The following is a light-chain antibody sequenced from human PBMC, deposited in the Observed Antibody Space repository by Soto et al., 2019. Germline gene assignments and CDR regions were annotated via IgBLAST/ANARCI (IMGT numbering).Light chain of an antibody. J-gene: IGKJ1*01. V-gene: IGKV3-20*01. CDR1: QSVSSSY. CDR2: GAS. Sequence: EIVLTQSPGTLSLSPGERATLSCRASQSVSSSYLAWYQQKPGQAPRLLIYGASNRATGIPDRFSGSGSGTDFTLTIRSLQPDDFATYYCQHYNSYSEAFGQGTKVDIK. CDR3: QHYNSYSEA.